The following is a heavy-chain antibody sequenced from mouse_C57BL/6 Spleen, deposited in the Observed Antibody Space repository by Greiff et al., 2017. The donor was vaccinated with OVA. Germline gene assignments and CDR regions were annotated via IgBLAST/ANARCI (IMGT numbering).Heavy chain of an antibody. CDR1: GFTFSDYG. CDR2: ISSGSSTI. CDR3: AKLTGYYAMDY. J-gene: IGHJ4*01. D-gene: IGHD4-1*01. Sequence: EVQRVESGGGLVKPGGSLKLSCAASGFTFSDYGMHWVRQAPEKGLEWVAYISSGSSTIYYADTVTGRFTISRDNAKNTLCLQMTSLRSEDTAMYYCAKLTGYYAMDYWGQGTSVTVSS. V-gene: IGHV5-17*01.